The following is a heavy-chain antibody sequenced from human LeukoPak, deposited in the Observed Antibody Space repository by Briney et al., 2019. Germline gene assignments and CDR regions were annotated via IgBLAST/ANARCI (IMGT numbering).Heavy chain of an antibody. Sequence: SETLSLTCTVSGGSISSYYWSWIRQPPGKGLEWIGYIYYSGSTNYNPSLKSRVTISVDTSKNQFSLKLSSVTAADTAVYYCARGTPTYYYDSSGPNHDYWGQGTPVTVSS. CDR1: GGSISSYY. CDR3: ARGTPTYYYDSSGPNHDY. D-gene: IGHD3-22*01. CDR2: IYYSGST. J-gene: IGHJ4*02. V-gene: IGHV4-59*12.